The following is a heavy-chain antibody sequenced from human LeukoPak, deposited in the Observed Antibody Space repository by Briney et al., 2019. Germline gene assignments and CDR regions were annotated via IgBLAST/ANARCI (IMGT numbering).Heavy chain of an antibody. Sequence: PGGSLRLSCAASEFTFSSYSMNWVRQAPGKGLEWVSSISSSSSYIYYADSAKGRFTISRGNAKNSLYLQMNSLRAEDTAVYYCARPITGYSSSWYPYYGMDVWGKGTTVTVSS. J-gene: IGHJ6*04. CDR1: EFTFSSYS. CDR2: ISSSSSYI. CDR3: ARPITGYSSSWYPYYGMDV. D-gene: IGHD6-13*01. V-gene: IGHV3-21*01.